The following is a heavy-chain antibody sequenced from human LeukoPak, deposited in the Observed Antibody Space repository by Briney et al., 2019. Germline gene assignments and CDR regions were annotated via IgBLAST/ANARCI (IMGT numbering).Heavy chain of an antibody. V-gene: IGHV4-39*01. Sequence: SETLSLTCIVSGGSISSTSYYWGWIRQSPGKGLEWIGSIYYSGSTYYNPSLKSRVTISVDTSKNQFSLKLSSVTAADTAVYYCASSDSGRAFDIWGQRTMVTVSS. CDR2: IYYSGST. D-gene: IGHD1-26*01. J-gene: IGHJ3*02. CDR1: GGSISSTSYY. CDR3: ASSDSGRAFDI.